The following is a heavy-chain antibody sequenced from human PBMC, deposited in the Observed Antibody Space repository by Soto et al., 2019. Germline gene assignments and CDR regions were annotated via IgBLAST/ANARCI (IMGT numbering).Heavy chain of an antibody. CDR1: GFTFSSYA. CDR3: ARPTDWDTAMVTWYYYYGMDV. V-gene: IGHV3-30-3*01. Sequence: GGSPRLSCAASGFTFSSYAMHWVRQAPGKGLEWVAVISYDGSNKYYADSVKGRFTISRDNSKNTLNLQMNSLRAEDTAVYYCARPTDWDTAMVTWYYYYGMDVWGQGTTVTVSS. D-gene: IGHD5-18*01. CDR2: ISYDGSNK. J-gene: IGHJ6*02.